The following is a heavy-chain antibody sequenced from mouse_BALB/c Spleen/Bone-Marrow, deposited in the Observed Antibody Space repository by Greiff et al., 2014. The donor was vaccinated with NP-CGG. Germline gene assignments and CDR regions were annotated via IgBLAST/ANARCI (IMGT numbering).Heavy chain of an antibody. CDR1: GYTFTTYY. CDR3: TRGRTWDFDY. CDR2: INPNNGGT. D-gene: IGHD4-1*01. J-gene: IGHJ2*01. Sequence: VQVVESGAELVKPGTSVKLSCKASGYTFTTYYMYWVKQRPGQGLEWIGEINPNNGGTNFKEKFKSKATLTVDKSSSTAYMQLSSLTSEDSAVDYCTRGRTWDFDYWGQGTTLTVSS. V-gene: IGHV1S81*02.